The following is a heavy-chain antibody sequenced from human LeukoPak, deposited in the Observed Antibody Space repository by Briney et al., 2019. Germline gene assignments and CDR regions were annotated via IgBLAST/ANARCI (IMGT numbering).Heavy chain of an antibody. CDR1: GYTFTSYG. D-gene: IGHD3-22*01. CDR3: ARDDYYDSSGAFDI. J-gene: IGHJ3*02. Sequence: ASVKVSCKASGYTFTSYGISWVRQAPGQGLEWMGWISAYNGYTNYAQNFQGRVTMTTDASTSTAYMELRSLRSDDTAVYYCARDDYYDSSGAFDIWGQGTMVTVSS. V-gene: IGHV1-18*01. CDR2: ISAYNGYT.